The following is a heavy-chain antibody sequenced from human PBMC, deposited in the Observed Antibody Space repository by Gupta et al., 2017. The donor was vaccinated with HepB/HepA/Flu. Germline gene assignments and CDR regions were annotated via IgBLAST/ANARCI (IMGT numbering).Heavy chain of an antibody. CDR2: VCPRGAT. CDR3: VRHAPADTDAFDI. Sequence: QALLQESGAGLVKPSATLSLTCSVSAGAISSYFWRWIRKPPGAGLEWMGYVCPRGATSYNPSLRRRLTISVDTYKNQFSLKLASVTAADTALYYCVRHAPADTDAFDIWGLGALVTVSS. D-gene: IGHD5-18*01. V-gene: IGHV4-59*08. J-gene: IGHJ3*02. CDR1: AGAISSYF.